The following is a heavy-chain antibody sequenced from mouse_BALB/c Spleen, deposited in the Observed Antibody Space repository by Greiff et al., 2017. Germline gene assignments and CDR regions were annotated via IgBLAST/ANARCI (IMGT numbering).Heavy chain of an antibody. CDR1: GFTFTDYY. CDR2: IRNKANGYTT. Sequence: DVKLVESGGGLVQPGGSLRLSCATSGFTFTDYYMSWVRQPPGKALEWLGFIRNKANGYTTEYSASVKGRFTISRDNSQSILYLQMNTLRAEDSATYYCARDAVWPLDYWGQGTTLTVSS. D-gene: IGHD3-3*01. J-gene: IGHJ2*01. CDR3: ARDAVWPLDY. V-gene: IGHV7-3*02.